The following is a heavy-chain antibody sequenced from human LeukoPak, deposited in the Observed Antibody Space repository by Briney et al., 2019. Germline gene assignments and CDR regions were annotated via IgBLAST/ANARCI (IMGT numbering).Heavy chain of an antibody. D-gene: IGHD6-13*01. CDR2: ISDSGDIT. Sequence: PGGSLRLSCAASGFAFANQAMGWVRQASGKGLEWVSVISDSGDITYYADSVKGRFTISRDNSKNTLFLQMSSLRAEDTAVYYCAKDARRTSSWYFFDYWGQGTLVTVSS. CDR1: GFAFANQA. V-gene: IGHV3-23*01. CDR3: AKDARRTSSWYFFDY. J-gene: IGHJ4*02.